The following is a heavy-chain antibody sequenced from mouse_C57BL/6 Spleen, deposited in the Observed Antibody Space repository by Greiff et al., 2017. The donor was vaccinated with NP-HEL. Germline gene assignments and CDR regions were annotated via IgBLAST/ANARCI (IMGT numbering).Heavy chain of an antibody. CDR3: ARAMDY. CDR2: IYPGSGNT. V-gene: IGHV1-76*01. CDR1: GYTLTASY. Sequence: QVQLQQSGAELVRPGASVKLSCKAFGYTLTASYINGVKQRPGQGLEWIARIYPGSGNTYYNEKFKGKATLTAEKSSSTAYMQLSSLTSEDSAVYFCARAMDYWGQGTSVTVSS. J-gene: IGHJ4*01.